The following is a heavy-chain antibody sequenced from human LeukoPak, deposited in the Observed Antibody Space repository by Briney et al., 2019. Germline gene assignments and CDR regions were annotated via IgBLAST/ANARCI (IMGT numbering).Heavy chain of an antibody. J-gene: IGHJ4*02. Sequence: GGSLRLSCAASGFTFSRFAMSWVRQAPGKGLEWVSAISNNGGYTYYADSVQGRFTISRDNSKSTLCLQMNSLRAEDTAVYYCAKQLGYCSDGSCYFPYWGQGTLVTVSS. CDR2: ISNNGGYT. CDR3: AKQLGYCSDGSCYFPY. CDR1: GFTFSRFA. D-gene: IGHD2-15*01. V-gene: IGHV3-23*01.